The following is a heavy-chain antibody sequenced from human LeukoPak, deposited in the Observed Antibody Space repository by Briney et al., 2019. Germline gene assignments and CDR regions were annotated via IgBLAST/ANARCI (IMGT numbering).Heavy chain of an antibody. CDR1: GYTFTSYG. CDR2: ISAYNGNT. Sequence: ASVKVSCKASGYTFTSYGISWVRQAPGQGLEWMGWISAYNGNTNYAQKLQGRVTMTTDTSTSTAYMELRSLRSDDTAVYYCARDRVSYCSSTSCYWFDPWGQGTLVTVSS. J-gene: IGHJ5*02. D-gene: IGHD2-2*01. V-gene: IGHV1-18*01. CDR3: ARDRVSYCSSTSCYWFDP.